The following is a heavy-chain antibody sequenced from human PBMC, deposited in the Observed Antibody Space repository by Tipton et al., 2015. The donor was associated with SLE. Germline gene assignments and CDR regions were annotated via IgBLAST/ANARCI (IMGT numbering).Heavy chain of an antibody. CDR3: AKGGGSYGSAFDI. J-gene: IGHJ3*02. V-gene: IGHV3-30*02. CDR1: GFTFSMSA. CDR2: IRFDGSNK. D-gene: IGHD1-26*01. Sequence: SLRLSCAASGFTFSMSAMHWVRQAPGKGPEWVAFIRFDGSNKYYADSVKGRFTISRDNSKNTLYLQMNSLRPDDTAVYYCAKGGGSYGSAFDIWGQGTMISVSS.